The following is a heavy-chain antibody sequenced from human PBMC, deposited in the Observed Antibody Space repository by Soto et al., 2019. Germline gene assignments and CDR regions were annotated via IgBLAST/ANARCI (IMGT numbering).Heavy chain of an antibody. J-gene: IGHJ2*01. Sequence: GGSLRLSCAASGFTFSSYSMHWVRQAPGKGLEWVTVISYDGSNKYYADSVKGRFTISRDNSKNTLYLQMNSLRAEDTAVYYCARGRKRITMIGWYFDLWGRGTLVTVSS. V-gene: IGHV3-30-3*01. CDR1: GFTFSSYS. D-gene: IGHD3-22*01. CDR3: ARGRKRITMIGWYFDL. CDR2: ISYDGSNK.